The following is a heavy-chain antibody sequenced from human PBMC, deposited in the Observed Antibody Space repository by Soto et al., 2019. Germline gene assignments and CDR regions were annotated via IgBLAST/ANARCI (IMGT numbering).Heavy chain of an antibody. CDR1: GYTFTTYG. CDR2: ISVYNGNT. J-gene: IGHJ4*02. D-gene: IGHD2-15*01. Sequence: VQLVQSGAEVKKPGASVKVSCKASGYTFTTYGISWVRQAPGQGLEWMGWISVYNGNTNYAQKLQGRVTMTTDTSTSTADMELRGLRSDDTAVYYCAREYCGGGRCYLPDYWGQGTLVTVSS. V-gene: IGHV1-18*01. CDR3: AREYCGGGRCYLPDY.